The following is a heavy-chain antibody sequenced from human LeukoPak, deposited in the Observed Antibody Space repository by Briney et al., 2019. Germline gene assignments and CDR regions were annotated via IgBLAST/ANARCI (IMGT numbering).Heavy chain of an antibody. CDR3: ARVPAAGTGYDY. V-gene: IGHV4-61*09. CDR2: IYTSGST. CDR1: GGSISSGNYY. Sequence: RTSETLSLTCTVSGGSISSGNYYWNWIRQPAGKGLEWIGHIYTSGSTNYNPSLKSRVTISVDTSKNQFSLKLSSVTAADTAVYYCARVPAAGTGYDYWGQGTLVTVSS. J-gene: IGHJ4*02. D-gene: IGHD6-13*01.